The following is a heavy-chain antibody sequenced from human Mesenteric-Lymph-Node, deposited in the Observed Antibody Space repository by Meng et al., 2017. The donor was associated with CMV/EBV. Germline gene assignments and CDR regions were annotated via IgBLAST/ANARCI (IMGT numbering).Heavy chain of an antibody. Sequence: GESLKISCAASGFTFSNYNMYWVRQAPGKGLEWVSSISPSSDYIYYTDSMKGRFTIFRDNAKNSLFLQMNSLRAEDTAVYYCARDRATYHYGSVSHGMDVWGQGTTVTVSS. D-gene: IGHD3-10*01. J-gene: IGHJ6*02. CDR1: GFTFSNYN. V-gene: IGHV3-21*01. CDR3: ARDRATYHYGSVSHGMDV. CDR2: ISPSSDYI.